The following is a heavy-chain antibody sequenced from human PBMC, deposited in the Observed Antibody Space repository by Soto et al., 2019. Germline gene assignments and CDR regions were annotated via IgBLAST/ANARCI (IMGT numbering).Heavy chain of an antibody. CDR2: INNHESST. CDR1: GFTFSSYW. V-gene: IGHV3-74*01. CDR3: ARGIYRAYGSDY. D-gene: IGHD5-12*01. Sequence: GGSLRLSCAASGFTFSSYWMHWVRQAPGKGLVWVSRINNHESSTSYADSVKGRFTISRDNAKNTLYLQMNSLRVEDTAVYYCARGIYRAYGSDYWGQGTLVTVSS. J-gene: IGHJ4*02.